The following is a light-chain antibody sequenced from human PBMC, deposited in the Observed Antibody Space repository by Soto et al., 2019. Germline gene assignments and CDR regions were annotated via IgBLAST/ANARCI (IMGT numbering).Light chain of an antibody. J-gene: IGKJ1*01. CDR3: QQYYISWT. V-gene: IGKV3-15*01. CDR1: QSISSD. CDR2: GAS. Sequence: DIVMTQSPATLSVSPGERATLSCRASQSISSDLAWYQQRPGQAPRLLIYGASTRATDIPARFSGSGSGTEFTLTISSLQSEDFAIYYCQQYYISWTFGHGTKVEIK.